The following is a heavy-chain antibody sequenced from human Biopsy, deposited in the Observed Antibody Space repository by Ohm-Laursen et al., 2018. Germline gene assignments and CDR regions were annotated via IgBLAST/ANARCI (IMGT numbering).Heavy chain of an antibody. D-gene: IGHD1-26*01. CDR1: GGSISSSITYY. Sequence: SETLSLTCTVSGGSISSSITYYWAWLRQPPGKGLEWIGSIYNTETTFYNPSLKSRVTISVDTSTNQFSLKVSSVTAADTAVYYCARHAPSYSGSYWRYFDLWGRGTLVTVSS. V-gene: IGHV4-39*01. J-gene: IGHJ2*01. CDR3: ARHAPSYSGSYWRYFDL. CDR2: IYNTETT.